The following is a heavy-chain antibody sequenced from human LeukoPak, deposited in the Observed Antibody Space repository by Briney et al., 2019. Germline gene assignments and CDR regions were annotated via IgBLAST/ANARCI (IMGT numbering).Heavy chain of an antibody. J-gene: IGHJ5*02. CDR1: GFTFSNAW. CDR3: TTDLPYDSSGYQP. CDR2: IKSKTDGGTT. D-gene: IGHD3-22*01. V-gene: IGHV3-15*01. Sequence: GGSLRLSCAASGFTFSNAWMSWVRQAPGKGLEWVGRIKSKTDGGTTDYAAPVKGRFTISRDDSKNTLYLQMNSLKTEDTAVYYCTTDLPYDSSGYQPWGQGTLVTVSS.